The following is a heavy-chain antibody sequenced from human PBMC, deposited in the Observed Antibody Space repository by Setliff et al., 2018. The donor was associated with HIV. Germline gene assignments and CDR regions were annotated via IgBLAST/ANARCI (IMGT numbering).Heavy chain of an antibody. CDR1: GFTFSTYA. V-gene: IGHV4-38-2*01. Sequence: PGGSLRLSCAASGFTFSTYAMSWVRQAPGRGLEWIGSVYHSGNTYYNPSLKSRVTISVDTSKNQFSLKLTSVTAADTAVYYCVTSSSWSSRLNFWGPGMLVTVSS. CDR3: VTSSSWSSRLNF. CDR2: VYHSGNT. D-gene: IGHD2-2*01. J-gene: IGHJ4*02.